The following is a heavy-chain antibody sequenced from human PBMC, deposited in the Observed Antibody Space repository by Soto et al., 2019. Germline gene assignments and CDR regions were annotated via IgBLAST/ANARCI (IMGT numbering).Heavy chain of an antibody. Sequence: PSETLSLTCTVSGGSISGYYWSWIRQPPGKGLEWIGYISYSGSTSYNPSLKSRVTISVDTSKNQFSLKLSSVTAADTAVYYCARFQNNDYGDYFAPYDYWGQGPLVTVSS. J-gene: IGHJ4*02. V-gene: IGHV4-59*01. CDR1: GGSISGYY. CDR3: ARFQNNDYGDYFAPYDY. CDR2: ISYSGST. D-gene: IGHD4-17*01.